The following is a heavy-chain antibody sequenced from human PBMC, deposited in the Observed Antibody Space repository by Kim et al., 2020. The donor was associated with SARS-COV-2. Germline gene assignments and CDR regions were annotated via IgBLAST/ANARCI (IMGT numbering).Heavy chain of an antibody. CDR2: IYYSGST. D-gene: IGHD5-12*01. J-gene: IGHJ4*02. CDR1: GGSISSGGYY. V-gene: IGHV4-31*03. Sequence: SETLSLTCTVSGGSISSGGYYWSWIRQHPGKGLEWIGYIYYSGSTYYNPSLKSRVTISVDTSKNQFSLKLSSVTAADTAVYYCARSDIVVSVDGEGTTVVTGYYFDYWGQGTLVTVSS. CDR3: ARSDIVVSVDGEGTTVVTGYYFDY.